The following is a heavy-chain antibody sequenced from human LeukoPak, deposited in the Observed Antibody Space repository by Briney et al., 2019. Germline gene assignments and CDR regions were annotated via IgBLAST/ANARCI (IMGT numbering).Heavy chain of an antibody. J-gene: IGHJ4*02. Sequence: GGSLRLSCAASGFTFSSYSMNWVRQAPGKGLEWVSYISSSSSTIYYADSVKGRFTISRDNAKNSLYLQMNSLRAEDTAVYYCARPYYCIFDYWGQGTLVTVSS. V-gene: IGHV3-48*01. CDR1: GFTFSSYS. CDR2: ISSSSSTI. D-gene: IGHD2/OR15-2a*01. CDR3: ARPYYCIFDY.